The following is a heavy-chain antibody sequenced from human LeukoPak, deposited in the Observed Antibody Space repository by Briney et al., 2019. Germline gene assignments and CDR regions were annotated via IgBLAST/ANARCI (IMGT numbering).Heavy chain of an antibody. D-gene: IGHD5-18*01. CDR3: APLPKSGYSYDFGY. V-gene: IGHV3-74*01. J-gene: IGHJ4*02. CDR1: GYTFSSYW. CDR2: INSDGSST. Sequence: PGGSLRLSCAASGYTFSSYWMHWVRQAPGQGLVWVSRINSDGSSTSYADSVKGRFTISRDNAKNTLYLQMNSLRAEDTAVYYCAPLPKSGYSYDFGYWGQGTLVTVSS.